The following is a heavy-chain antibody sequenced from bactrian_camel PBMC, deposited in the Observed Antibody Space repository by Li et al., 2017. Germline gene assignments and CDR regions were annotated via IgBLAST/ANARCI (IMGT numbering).Heavy chain of an antibody. V-gene: IGHV3S44*01. J-gene: IGHJ4*01. CDR1: SSGLC. CDR3: AAHAGWMCPGLANKYNY. CDR2: VGRDGGT. Sequence: VQLVESGGGSVEAGGSLRLSCGATSSGLCMGWFRQAPGKEREGVAAVGRDGGTSYAGSVKGRFTVSRDRAKKSLYLQMNSLKPEDTASYYCAAHAGWMCPGLANKYNYWGQGTQVTVS. D-gene: IGHD3*01.